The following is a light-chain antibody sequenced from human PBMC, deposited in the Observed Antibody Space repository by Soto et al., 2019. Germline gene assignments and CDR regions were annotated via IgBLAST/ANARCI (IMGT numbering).Light chain of an antibody. CDR3: QQSNSSPYT. J-gene: IGKJ2*01. V-gene: IGKV3-11*01. CDR1: QSVSSY. Sequence: EIVLTQSPATLSLSPGERATLSCRASQSVSSYLAWYQQKPGQAPRLLIYDASNRATGIPARFSGSGSGTDFTLTISSLQPDDFAVYYCQQSNSSPYTFGQGTKVEIK. CDR2: DAS.